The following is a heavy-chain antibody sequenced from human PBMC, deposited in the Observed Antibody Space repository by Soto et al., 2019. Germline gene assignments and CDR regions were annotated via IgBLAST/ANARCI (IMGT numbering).Heavy chain of an antibody. J-gene: IGHJ3*02. D-gene: IGHD3-10*01. CDR2: FDPEDGET. V-gene: IGHV1-24*01. CDR1: GYTLTELS. Sequence: ASVKVSCKVSGYTLTELSMRWVRQAPGKGLEWMGGFDPEDGETIYAQKFQGRVTMTEDTSTDTAYMELSSLRSEDTAVYYCATSSIRPRGDLDAFDIWGQGTMVTVSS. CDR3: ATSSIRPRGDLDAFDI.